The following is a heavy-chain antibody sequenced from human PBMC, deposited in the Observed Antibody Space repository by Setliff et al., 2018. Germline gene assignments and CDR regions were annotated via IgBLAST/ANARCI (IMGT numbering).Heavy chain of an antibody. CDR1: GDSLSSSY. CDR3: ARRVLECGRTACSLGGSYNWFDP. D-gene: IGHD3-3*01. J-gene: IGHJ5*02. CDR2: FSYGVST. Sequence: SCTVSGDSLSSSYWSWIRQPPGKGLEWIGRFSYGVSTIYNPSLESRVTFSVDTSKNQFSLKLTSVTAADTAVYYCARRVLECGRTACSLGGSYNWFDPWGQGIGVTVSS. V-gene: IGHV4-59*08.